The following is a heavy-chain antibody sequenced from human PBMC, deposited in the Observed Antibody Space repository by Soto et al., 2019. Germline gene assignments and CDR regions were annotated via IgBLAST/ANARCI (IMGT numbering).Heavy chain of an antibody. D-gene: IGHD6-13*01. J-gene: IGHJ6*02. CDR1: GFTFSSYG. Sequence: QVQLVESGGGVVQPGRSLRLSCAASGFTFSSYGMHWVRQAPGKGLEWVAVIWYDGSNKYYADSVKGRFTISRDKSKNTLYLQMNSLRAEDTAVYYCARGAVSSSWPRGMDVWGQGTTVTVSS. V-gene: IGHV3-33*01. CDR2: IWYDGSNK. CDR3: ARGAVSSSWPRGMDV.